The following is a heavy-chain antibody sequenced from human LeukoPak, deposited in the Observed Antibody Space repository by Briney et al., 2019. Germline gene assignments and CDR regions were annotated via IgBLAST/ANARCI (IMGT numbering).Heavy chain of an antibody. CDR3: ARGLAVAGTGDNWFDP. CDR1: GFTFSSYS. D-gene: IGHD6-19*01. J-gene: IGHJ5*02. CDR2: ISSSSSYI. V-gene: IGHV3-21*01. Sequence: GGSLGLSCAASGFTFSSYSMNWVRQAPGKGLEWVSSISSSSSYIYYADSVKGRFTISRDNAKNSLYLQMNSLRAEGTAVYYCARGLAVAGTGDNWFDPWGQGTLVTVSS.